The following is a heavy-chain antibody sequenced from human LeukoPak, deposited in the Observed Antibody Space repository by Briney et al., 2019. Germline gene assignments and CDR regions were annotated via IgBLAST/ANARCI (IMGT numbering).Heavy chain of an antibody. CDR2: ISGSGGST. J-gene: IGHJ4*02. CDR3: AKDTLSLGYSYGF. CDR1: GFTFNSYA. V-gene: IGHV3-23*01. D-gene: IGHD5-18*01. Sequence: PGGSLRLSCAASGFTFNSYAMSWVRQAPGKGLEWVSAISGSGGSTYYADSVKGRFTISRDNSKNTLYLQMNSLRAEDTAVYYCAKDTLSLGYSYGFGGQGTLVSVSS.